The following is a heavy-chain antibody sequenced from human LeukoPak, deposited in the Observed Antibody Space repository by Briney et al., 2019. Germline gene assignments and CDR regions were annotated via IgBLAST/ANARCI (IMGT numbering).Heavy chain of an antibody. V-gene: IGHV4-59*01. Sequence: SETLSLTCTVSGGSISSYYWSWIRQPPGKGLEWIGYIYYSGSTNYNPSLKSRVTISVDTSKNQFSLKLSSVTAADTAVYYCARDRTGSYWGQGTLVTVSS. CDR2: IYYSGST. CDR1: GGSISSYY. J-gene: IGHJ4*02. D-gene: IGHD1-14*01. CDR3: ARDRTGSY.